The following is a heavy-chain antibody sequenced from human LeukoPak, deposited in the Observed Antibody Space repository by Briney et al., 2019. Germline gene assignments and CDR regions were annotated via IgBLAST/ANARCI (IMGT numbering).Heavy chain of an antibody. D-gene: IGHD3-3*01. Sequence: PGGSLRLSCAASGFTFTMFSMNWLRQAPGKGLEWIAFIRGRSDTTYYADSVQGRFTISRDNAEDSVYLQMNSLRVEDTAVYYCARTYDFGIGPPGDVFDNWGQGTLVTVFS. CDR1: GFTFTMFS. J-gene: IGHJ3*02. CDR3: ARTYDFGIGPPGDVFDN. V-gene: IGHV3-48*01. CDR2: IRGRSDTT.